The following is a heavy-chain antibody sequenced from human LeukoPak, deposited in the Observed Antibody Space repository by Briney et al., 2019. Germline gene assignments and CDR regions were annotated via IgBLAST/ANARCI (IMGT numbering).Heavy chain of an antibody. CDR3: ARDQKDILGLFVLHY. V-gene: IGHV1-2*02. J-gene: IGHJ4*02. CDR1: GYTFTDYY. CDR2: INPNSGGT. Sequence: ASVKVSCKASGYTFTDYYMHWVRQAPGQGLEWMGWINPNSGGTNYAQNFQGRVTMTRDTSISTAFLELSSLRSDDTAVYYCARDQKDILGLFVLHYWGQGTLVTVSS. D-gene: IGHD3-16*01.